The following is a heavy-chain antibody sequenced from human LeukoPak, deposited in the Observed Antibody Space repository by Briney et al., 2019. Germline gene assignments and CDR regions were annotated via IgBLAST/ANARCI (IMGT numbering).Heavy chain of an antibody. CDR3: AREAGRGGTYSRPDY. CDR2: TTVYDGKT. V-gene: IGHV1-18*01. CDR1: GYMFFNYG. J-gene: IGHJ4*02. D-gene: IGHD1-26*01. Sequence: ASVKVSCKASGYMFFNYGITWVRQAPGQGLEWMGWTTVYDGKTKYAQSLQGRVTMTTNTSTHTAYMELKSLRSDDTAVYFCAREAGRGGTYSRPDYWGQGTLVTVSS.